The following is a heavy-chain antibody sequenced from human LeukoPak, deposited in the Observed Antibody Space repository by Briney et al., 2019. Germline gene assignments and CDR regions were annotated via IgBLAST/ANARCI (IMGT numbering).Heavy chain of an antibody. Sequence: PGGSLRLSCAASGFTFSSYSMNWVRQAPGKGLEWVSSISSSSSYIYYADSVKGRFTISRDNAKNSLYLQMNSLRAEDTAVYYCARVDAHSSGWKPFDYWGQGTLVTVSS. D-gene: IGHD6-19*01. CDR3: ARVDAHSSGWKPFDY. CDR1: GFTFSSYS. CDR2: ISSSSSYI. J-gene: IGHJ4*02. V-gene: IGHV3-21*01.